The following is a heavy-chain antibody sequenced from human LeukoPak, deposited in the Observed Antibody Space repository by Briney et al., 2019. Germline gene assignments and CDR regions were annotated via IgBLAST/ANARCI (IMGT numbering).Heavy chain of an antibody. J-gene: IGHJ5*02. Sequence: PSETLSLTCTVSGGSISSGGYYWSWIRQPPGKGLEWIGYIYHSGSTYYNPSLKSRVTISVDRSKNQFSLKLSSVTAADTAVYYCAREHSSSSAWGQGTLVTVSS. CDR3: AREHSSSSA. CDR1: GGSISSGGYY. D-gene: IGHD6-6*01. CDR2: IYHSGST. V-gene: IGHV4-30-2*01.